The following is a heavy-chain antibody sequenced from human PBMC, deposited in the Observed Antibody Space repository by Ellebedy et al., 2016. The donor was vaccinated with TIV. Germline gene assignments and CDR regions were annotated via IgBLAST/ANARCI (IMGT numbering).Heavy chain of an antibody. CDR1: GFTFSSYS. D-gene: IGHD6-13*01. V-gene: IGHV3-21*01. CDR2: ISSSSYI. Sequence: GGSLRLSCAASGFTFSSYSMNWVRQAPGKGLEWVSSISSSSYIYYADSVKGRFTISRDNAKNSLYLQMNSLRDEDTAVYYCARDRVAAAGKGFDYWGQGTLVTVSS. J-gene: IGHJ4*02. CDR3: ARDRVAAAGKGFDY.